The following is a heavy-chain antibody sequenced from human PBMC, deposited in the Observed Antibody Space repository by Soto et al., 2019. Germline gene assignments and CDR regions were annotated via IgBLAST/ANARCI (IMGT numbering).Heavy chain of an antibody. CDR1: GYTFTGYY. CDR3: ARGSPTIFFWFAP. J-gene: IGHJ5*02. V-gene: IGHV1-2*04. D-gene: IGHD3-3*01. Sequence: GASVKVSCKASGYTFTGYYMHWVRQAPGQGLEWMGWINPNSGGTNYAQKFQGWVTMTRDTSISTAYMELSRLRSDDTAVYYCARGSPTIFFWFAPWGQGTLVTVSS. CDR2: INPNSGGT.